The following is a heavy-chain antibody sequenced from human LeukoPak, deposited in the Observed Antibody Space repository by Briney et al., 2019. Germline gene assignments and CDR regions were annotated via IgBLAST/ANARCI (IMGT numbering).Heavy chain of an antibody. Sequence: GGSLRLSCAASGFILSGYSMNWVRQAPGKGLEWISYITTSSSTKYYVDSVKGRFTISRDNAKNSLYLQMNSLRVEDTAVYYCARDPRGSGSVDWGQGTLVTVSS. D-gene: IGHD1-1*01. CDR3: ARDPRGSGSVD. J-gene: IGHJ4*02. CDR1: GFILSGYS. CDR2: ITTSSSTK. V-gene: IGHV3-48*04.